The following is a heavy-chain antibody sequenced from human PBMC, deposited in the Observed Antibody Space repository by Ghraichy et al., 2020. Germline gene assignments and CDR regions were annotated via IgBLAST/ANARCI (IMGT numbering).Heavy chain of an antibody. CDR1: RFTFGSFP. J-gene: IGHJ4*02. D-gene: IGHD6-19*01. CDR2: ISGNGDST. V-gene: IGHV3-23*01. Sequence: GESLNISCTASRFTFGSFPMNWVRQAPGKGLEWVSAISGNGDSTYYADSVKGRFTVSRDNSKNTLNLQMNSLRAEDTGVYFCAKDLVGSGWFFGMDVWGQGTLVTVSS. CDR3: AKDLVGSGWFFGMDV.